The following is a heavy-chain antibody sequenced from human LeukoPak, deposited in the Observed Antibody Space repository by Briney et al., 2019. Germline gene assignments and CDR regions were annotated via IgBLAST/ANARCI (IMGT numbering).Heavy chain of an antibody. CDR1: GFTFSSYA. Sequence: GGSLRLSCAASGFTFSSYAMSWVRQAPGKGLEWVSAISAGGGGTYYADSVKGRFTISRDKSKNTLYLQMNSLGAEDTAVYYCAKGGAAAVISDWFDLWGQGTLVTVSS. D-gene: IGHD6-13*01. CDR2: ISAGGGGT. CDR3: AKGGAAAVISDWFDL. V-gene: IGHV3-23*01. J-gene: IGHJ5*02.